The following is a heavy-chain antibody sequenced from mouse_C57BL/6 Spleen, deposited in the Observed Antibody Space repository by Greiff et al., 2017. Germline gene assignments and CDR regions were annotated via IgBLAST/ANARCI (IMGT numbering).Heavy chain of an antibody. CDR3: ARCRAQALFDY. V-gene: IGHV1-50*01. CDR1: GYTFTSYW. Sequence: VQLQQPGAELVKPGASVKLSCKASGYTFTSYWMQWVKQRPGQGLEWIGEIDPSDSYTNYNQKFKGKATLTVDTSSSTAYMQLSSLTSEDSAVYYCARCRAQALFDYWGQGTTLTVSS. CDR2: IDPSDSYT. D-gene: IGHD3-2*02. J-gene: IGHJ2*01.